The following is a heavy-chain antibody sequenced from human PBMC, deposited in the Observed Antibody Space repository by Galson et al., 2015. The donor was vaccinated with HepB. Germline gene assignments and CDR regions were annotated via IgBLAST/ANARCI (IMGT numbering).Heavy chain of an antibody. CDR1: GFTISGYG. J-gene: IGHJ3*02. CDR3: ARDLGSWSAFDI. V-gene: IGHV3-33*01. CDR2: IWHDGSKK. Sequence: LRLSCAASGFTISGYGFHWVRQAPGKGLEWVAIIWHDGSKKYYTDSVKGRFTASRDDSKNTLYLQMDSLGAEDTAAYYCARDLGSWSAFDIWGQGTMVTVSS. D-gene: IGHD6-13*01.